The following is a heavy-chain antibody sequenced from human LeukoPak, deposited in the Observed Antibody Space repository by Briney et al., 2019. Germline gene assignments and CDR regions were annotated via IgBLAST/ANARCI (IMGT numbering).Heavy chain of an antibody. CDR3: AKRGTVYDYYYYGMDV. CDR2: ISGGGGST. CDR1: GFTFSSYA. V-gene: IGHV3-23*01. Sequence: GGSLRLSCAASGFTFSSYAMSWVRQAPGKGLEWVSAISGGGGSTYYADSVKGRFTISRDNSKNTLYLQMNSLRAEDTAVYYCAKRGTVYDYYYYGMDVWGQGTTVTVSS. D-gene: IGHD2-8*01. J-gene: IGHJ6*02.